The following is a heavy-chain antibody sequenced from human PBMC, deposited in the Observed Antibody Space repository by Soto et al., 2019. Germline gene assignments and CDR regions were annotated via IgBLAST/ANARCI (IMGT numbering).Heavy chain of an antibody. CDR1: GDSLRGQS. V-gene: IGHV4-34*01. J-gene: IGHJ5*01. Sequence: SETLSLTCAVVGDSLRGQSWNWIRQSPGKGLEWIGELDQSGGTNYNPSLKSRAIISDDTSKNQFSLTLTSVTAADTAVYYCARAERFPRSWFDSWGQGTQVTVSS. CDR2: LDQSGGT. CDR3: ARAERFPRSWFDS.